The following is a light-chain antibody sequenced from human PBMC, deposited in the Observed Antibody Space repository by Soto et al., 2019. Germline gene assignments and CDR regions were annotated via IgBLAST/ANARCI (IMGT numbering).Light chain of an antibody. Sequence: EIVLTQSPATLSLSPGGRATLSCRASQSVSSYLAWYQQKPGQAPRLLIYDASNRATGIPARFSGSGSGTDFTLTISSLEPEDFAVYYCQQRSNWPITFGQGTLLEIK. CDR1: QSVSSY. CDR3: QQRSNWPIT. V-gene: IGKV3-11*01. CDR2: DAS. J-gene: IGKJ5*01.